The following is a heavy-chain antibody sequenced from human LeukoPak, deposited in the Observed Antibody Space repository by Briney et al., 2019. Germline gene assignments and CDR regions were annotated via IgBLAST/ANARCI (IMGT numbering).Heavy chain of an antibody. D-gene: IGHD1-20*01. CDR2: IYTSGST. CDR1: GGSISSGSYY. Sequence: PSETLSLTCTVSGGSISSGSYYWSWIRQPAGKGLEWIGRIYTSGSTNYNPSLKSRVTMSVDTSKNQFSLKLSSVTAADTAVYYCARVEFNWNYVDYWGQGTLVTVSS. CDR3: ARVEFNWNYVDY. V-gene: IGHV4-61*02. J-gene: IGHJ4*02.